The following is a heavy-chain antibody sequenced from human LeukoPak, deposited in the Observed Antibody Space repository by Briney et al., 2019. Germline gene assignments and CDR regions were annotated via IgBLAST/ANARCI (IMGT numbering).Heavy chain of an antibody. Sequence: ASVKVSCRASGYTFTSFGISWVRQAPGQGLEWMGWISAYNGNTNYAQKLQGRVTMTTDTSTSTACMEPRSLRSDDTAVYYCTSRGYSGYGQFDYWGQGTLVTVSS. J-gene: IGHJ4*02. CDR1: GYTFTSFG. V-gene: IGHV1-18*01. CDR3: TSRGYSGYGQFDY. D-gene: IGHD5-12*01. CDR2: ISAYNGNT.